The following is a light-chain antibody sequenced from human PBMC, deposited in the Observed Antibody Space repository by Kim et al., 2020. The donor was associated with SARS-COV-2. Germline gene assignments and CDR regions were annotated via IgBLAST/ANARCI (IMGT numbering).Light chain of an antibody. CDR1: HSISDNY. V-gene: IGKV3-20*01. CDR3: QQYGYQIWT. CDR2: GAS. J-gene: IGKJ1*01. Sequence: LSPGERATLSCRATHSISDNYLAWYQQKPGQAPRLLIYGASTRATGVPDRFSGSGSGTDFTLTISRLEPEDVAVYHCQQYGYQIWTFGQGTKVDIK.